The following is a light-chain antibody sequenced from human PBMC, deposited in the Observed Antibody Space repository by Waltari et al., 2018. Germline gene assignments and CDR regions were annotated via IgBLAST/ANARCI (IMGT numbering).Light chain of an antibody. J-gene: IGLJ1*01. CDR3: AVWDGSLNAYV. CDR1: SPNIGSNT. V-gene: IGLV1-44*01. CDR2: SNN. Sequence: QSVLTQPPSVSGTPGQRVTISCSGSSPNIGSNTVNCYQQLPGTAPNPLIYSNNQRPSGVPDRISGSRSGTSASLAVSGLQSEDEADYYCAVWDGSLNAYVFGAGTKVTVL.